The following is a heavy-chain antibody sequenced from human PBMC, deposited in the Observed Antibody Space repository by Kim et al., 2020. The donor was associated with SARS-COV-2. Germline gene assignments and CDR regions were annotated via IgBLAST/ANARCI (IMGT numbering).Heavy chain of an antibody. Sequence: GGSLRLSCPASGFTFSSHVMHWVRQPPGKGLEWVALISYEGSTQRYTDSVRGRFTVSRDNSKNTLFLQMNSLRPEDTAVYYCARNLVGDTDLGPWGQGTLVTVSS. CDR1: GFTFSSHV. CDR2: ISYEGSTQ. D-gene: IGHD1-26*01. CDR3: ARNLVGDTDLGP. V-gene: IGHV3-30*03. J-gene: IGHJ5*02.